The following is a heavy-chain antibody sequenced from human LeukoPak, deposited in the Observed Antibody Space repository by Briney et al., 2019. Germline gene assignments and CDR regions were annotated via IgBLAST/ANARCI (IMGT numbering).Heavy chain of an antibody. CDR1: GFTFSSYS. CDR2: ICPDGTVT. J-gene: IGHJ4*02. V-gene: IGHV3-74*01. CDR3: VRDFRSADY. Sequence: GGSLRLSCAASGFTFSSYSMNWVRQIPGKGLVWVSRICPDGTVTNYADSVKGRFTISRDNAKNMVFLQMNSLRADDTAVYCCVRDFRSADYWGQGILVTSPQ.